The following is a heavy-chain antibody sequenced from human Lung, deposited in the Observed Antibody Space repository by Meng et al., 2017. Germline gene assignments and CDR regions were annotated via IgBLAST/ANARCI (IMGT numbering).Heavy chain of an antibody. CDR2: INHSGST. J-gene: IGHJ4*02. V-gene: IGHV4-34*01. Sequence: VQLQQGGAGLLKPSETLSLTCVVSGESFSDYYWRWIRQPPGKGLEWIGEINHSGSTNYNPSLESRATISVDTSQNNLSLKLSSVTAADSAVYYCARGPTTMAHDFDYWGQGTLVTVSS. CDR1: GESFSDYY. D-gene: IGHD4-11*01. CDR3: ARGPTTMAHDFDY.